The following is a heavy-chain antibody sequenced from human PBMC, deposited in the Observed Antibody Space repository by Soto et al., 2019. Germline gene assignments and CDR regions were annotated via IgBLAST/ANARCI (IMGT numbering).Heavy chain of an antibody. CDR1: GFTFSSYA. CDR2: IPGTGGST. V-gene: IGHV3-23*01. D-gene: IGHD1-26*01. Sequence: PGGSLRLSCAASGFTFSSYAMNWVRQAPGKGLEWVSSIPGTGGSTYYADSVRGRFTISRDNSKNTLYLQMNSLGAEDTAVYYCARDFVVGGPTINYYYGMDVWGQGTTVTVSS. CDR3: ARDFVVGGPTINYYYGMDV. J-gene: IGHJ6*02.